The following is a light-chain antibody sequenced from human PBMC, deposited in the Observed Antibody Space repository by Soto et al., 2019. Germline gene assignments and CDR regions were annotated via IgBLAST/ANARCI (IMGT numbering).Light chain of an antibody. Sequence: QSALTQPASVSGSPGQSITISCTGTSGDVGGYDYVSWYQQHPGKPPKLLIYEVSNRPSGVSNRFSGSKSGNTASLTISGLQAEDEADFYCSSYTGSLTFTFGGGTK. V-gene: IGLV2-14*01. CDR2: EVS. CDR1: SGDVGGYDY. J-gene: IGLJ2*01. CDR3: SSYTGSLTFT.